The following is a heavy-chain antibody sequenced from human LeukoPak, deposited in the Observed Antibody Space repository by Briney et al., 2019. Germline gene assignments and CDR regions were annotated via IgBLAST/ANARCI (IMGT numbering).Heavy chain of an antibody. CDR3: ARDRATAAAFGANWYYDI. D-gene: IGHD6-13*01. J-gene: IGHJ2*01. CDR1: GFTFSKYD. Sequence: GESLKISCAASGFTFSKYDMHWVRQATGKGLEWVSTIGTAADTFYPDSVKGRFTISRENAKNSLYLQMNSLEVGDTAVYYCARDRATAAAFGANWYYDIWGRGTLVTVSS. CDR2: IGTAADT. V-gene: IGHV3-13*01.